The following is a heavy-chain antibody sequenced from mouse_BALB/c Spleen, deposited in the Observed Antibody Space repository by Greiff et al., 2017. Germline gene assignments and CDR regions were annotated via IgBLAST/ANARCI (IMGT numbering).Heavy chain of an antibody. CDR3: AREARDYGRGFAY. Sequence: DVQLQESGPGLVKPSQSLSLTCSVTGYSITSGYYWNWIRQFPGNKLEWMGYISYDGSNNYNPSLKNRISITRDTSKNQFFLKLNSVTTEDTATYYCAREARDYGRGFAYWGQGTLVTVSA. J-gene: IGHJ3*01. CDR1: GYSITSGYY. V-gene: IGHV3-6*02. CDR2: ISYDGSN. D-gene: IGHD1-1*01.